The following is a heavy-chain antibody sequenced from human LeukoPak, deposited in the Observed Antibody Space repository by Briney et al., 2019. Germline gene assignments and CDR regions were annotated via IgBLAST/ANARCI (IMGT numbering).Heavy chain of an antibody. CDR1: GFTFSDYA. D-gene: IGHD3-16*02. CDR3: AKEERVISYFYYGMDV. V-gene: IGHV3-30-3*01. J-gene: IGHJ6*02. Sequence: GGSLRLSCAASGFTFSDYAMHWVRQAPGKGLEWVAVISKDGSDKYYPGSVRGRFTISRDNSKNTIYLQMDSLRAEDTAIYYCAKEERVISYFYYGMDVWGQGTTVTVSS. CDR2: ISKDGSDK.